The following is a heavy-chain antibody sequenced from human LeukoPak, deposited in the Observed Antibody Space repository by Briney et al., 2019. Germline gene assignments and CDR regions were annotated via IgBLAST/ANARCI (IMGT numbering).Heavy chain of an antibody. V-gene: IGHV4-38-2*02. D-gene: IGHD2-15*01. CDR1: GYSISSGYY. Sequence: SETLSLTCTVSGYSISSGYYWGWIRQPPGKGLEWIGSIYHSGSTYYNPSLKSRVTISVDTSKNQFSLKLSSVTAADRAVYYCARFAPDGGHPRFVDYWGQGTLVTVSS. CDR2: IYHSGST. J-gene: IGHJ4*02. CDR3: ARFAPDGGHPRFVDY.